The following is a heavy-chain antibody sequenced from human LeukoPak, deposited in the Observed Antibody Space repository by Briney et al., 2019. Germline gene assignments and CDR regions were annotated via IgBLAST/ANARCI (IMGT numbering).Heavy chain of an antibody. CDR2: ISAYNGNT. D-gene: IGHD3-22*01. CDR1: GYTFTSYD. Sequence: ASVKVSCKASGYTFTSYDINWVRQAPGQGLEWMGWISAYNGNTNYAQKLQGRVTMTTDTSTSTAYMELRSLRSDDTAVYYCARVRYYDSSGNDAFDIWGQGTMVTVSS. V-gene: IGHV1-18*01. J-gene: IGHJ3*02. CDR3: ARVRYYDSSGNDAFDI.